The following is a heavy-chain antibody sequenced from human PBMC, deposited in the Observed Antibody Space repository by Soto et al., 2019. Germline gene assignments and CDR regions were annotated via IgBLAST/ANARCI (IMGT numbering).Heavy chain of an antibody. Sequence: QVQLVQSGAVVKKPGASVKVSCKASGYTFTSYGISWVRQAPGQGLEWMGWISAYNGNTNYAQKLQGRVTMTTDTSTSTAYMELRSLRSDDTAVYYCARGRDYDILTGYITWFDPWGQGTLVTVSS. CDR1: GYTFTSYG. CDR3: ARGRDYDILTGYITWFDP. V-gene: IGHV1-18*01. D-gene: IGHD3-9*01. CDR2: ISAYNGNT. J-gene: IGHJ5*02.